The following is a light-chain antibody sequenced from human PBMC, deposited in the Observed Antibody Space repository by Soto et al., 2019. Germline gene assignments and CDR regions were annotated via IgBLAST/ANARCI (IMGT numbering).Light chain of an antibody. CDR3: ATWDDSLNGYV. Sequence: QSVLTQPPSASGTPGQRVTISCSGSSTTIGSNTVNWYRQIPGTAPQLLMYRNSQRPSGVPDRFAGSKSGTSASLAISGLQSEDEADYYCATWDDSLNGYVFGTGTKVTVL. V-gene: IGLV1-44*01. CDR2: RNS. CDR1: STTIGSNT. J-gene: IGLJ1*01.